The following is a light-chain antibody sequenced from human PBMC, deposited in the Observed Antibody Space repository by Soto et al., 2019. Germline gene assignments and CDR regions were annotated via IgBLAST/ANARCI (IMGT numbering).Light chain of an antibody. Sequence: QSALTQPPSASGSPGQSVTISCTGTSSDVGGYNYVSWYQQYPGRAPKLMIYEVTKRTSGVPDRFSGSKSGNTASLTVSGLQAEDEADYYCSSYAASNNSYFVFGGGTQLTVL. CDR1: SSDVGGYNY. V-gene: IGLV2-8*01. CDR2: EVT. J-gene: IGLJ3*02. CDR3: SSYAASNNSYFV.